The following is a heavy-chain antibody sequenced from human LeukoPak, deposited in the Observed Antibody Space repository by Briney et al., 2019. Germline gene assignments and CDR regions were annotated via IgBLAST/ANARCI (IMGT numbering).Heavy chain of an antibody. D-gene: IGHD3-16*01. CDR2: FSGSGGST. Sequence: GGSLRLSCAASGFTFSSYAMSWVRQAPGKGLEWVSAFSGSGGSTYYADSVKGRFTISRDDSKNTLYLQMNSLRAEDTAVYYCAKDGLRGSPFRGFDYWGQGTLVTVSS. V-gene: IGHV3-23*01. J-gene: IGHJ4*02. CDR1: GFTFSSYA. CDR3: AKDGLRGSPFRGFDY.